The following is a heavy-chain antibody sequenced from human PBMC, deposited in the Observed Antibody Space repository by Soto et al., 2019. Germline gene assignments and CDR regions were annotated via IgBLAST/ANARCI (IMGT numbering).Heavy chain of an antibody. Sequence: QVQLQESGPGLVKPSETLSLTCTVSGGSISSYYWSWIRQPPGKGLEWIGYIYYSGSTNYNPSLKSRVTISVDTSKNQFSLKLSSVTAVDTAVYYCARAYDSSGYYPFDIWGQGTMVTVSS. J-gene: IGHJ3*02. V-gene: IGHV4-59*01. CDR2: IYYSGST. CDR3: ARAYDSSGYYPFDI. D-gene: IGHD3-22*01. CDR1: GGSISSYY.